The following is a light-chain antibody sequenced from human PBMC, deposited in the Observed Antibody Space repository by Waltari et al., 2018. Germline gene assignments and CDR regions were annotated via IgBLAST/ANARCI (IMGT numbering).Light chain of an antibody. V-gene: IGKV3-15*01. CDR3: QQYEKWPRT. CDR2: GAS. CDR1: QSVTPN. Sequence: EIVMTQTPATLSVSPGESATLFCRASQSVTPNLAWYVQKPGQAPRLLIYGASARATGGPARFTGGGYGTEFTLTISSLQSEDFAVYYCQQYEKWPRTSGQGTKVEIK. J-gene: IGKJ1*01.